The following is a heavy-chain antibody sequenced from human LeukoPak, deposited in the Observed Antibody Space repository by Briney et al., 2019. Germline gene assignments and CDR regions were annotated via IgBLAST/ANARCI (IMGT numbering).Heavy chain of an antibody. J-gene: IGHJ3*02. Sequence: GESXXXSXXXXXXXXXNYWIGWVRQXPEKGLEWMGIIHPDSDIKYSPSLQGQVTISADTSISTAYLQWSSLKASDTAIYYCARRPLRGDTSASSFLGAFDIWGQGTMVTVSS. CDR3: ARRPLRGDTSASSFLGAFDI. CDR1: XXXXXNYW. D-gene: IGHD3-22*01. V-gene: IGHV5-51*01. CDR2: IHPDSDI.